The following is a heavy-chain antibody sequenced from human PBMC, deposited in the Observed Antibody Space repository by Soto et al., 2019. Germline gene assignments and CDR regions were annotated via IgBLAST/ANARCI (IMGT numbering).Heavy chain of an antibody. CDR1: GGSISSYY. CDR2: IYYSGST. V-gene: IGHV4-59*01. Sequence: QVQLQESGPGLVKPSETLSLTCTVSGGSISSYYWSWIRQPPGKGLEWIGYIYYSGSTNYNPSLKSLVTISVDTSKNPFSLKVSSVTAADTAVYYCARLVVTTARDAFDIWGQGTMVTVSS. CDR3: ARLVVTTARDAFDI. J-gene: IGHJ3*02. D-gene: IGHD3-22*01.